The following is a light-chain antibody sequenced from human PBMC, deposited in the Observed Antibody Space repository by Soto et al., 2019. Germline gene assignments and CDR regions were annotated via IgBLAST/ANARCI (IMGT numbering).Light chain of an antibody. V-gene: IGLV4-69*01. CDR2: LNSDGSH. Sequence: QLVLTQSPSASASLGASVKLTCTLSSGHSSYAIAWHQQQPEKGPRYLMKLNSDGSHSKGDGIPDSFSGSSSGAERYLTISSLQSEDEADYYCQIWGTGTYVVFGGGTKLTVL. J-gene: IGLJ2*01. CDR3: QIWGTGTYVV. CDR1: SGHSSYA.